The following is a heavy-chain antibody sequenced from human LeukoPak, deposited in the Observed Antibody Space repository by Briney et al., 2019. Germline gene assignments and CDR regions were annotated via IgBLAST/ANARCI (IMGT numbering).Heavy chain of an antibody. D-gene: IGHD3-22*01. CDR1: GYTFTSYG. V-gene: IGHV1-46*01. CDR2: INPSGGST. Sequence: ASVKVSCKASGYTFTSYGIGWVRQAPGQGLEWMGIINPSGGSTSYAQKFQGRVTMTRDTSTSTVYMELSSLRSEDTAVYYCARDGDDSRGFSSPFDSGGQGPLAPV. CDR3: ARDGDDSRGFSSPFDS. J-gene: IGHJ4*02.